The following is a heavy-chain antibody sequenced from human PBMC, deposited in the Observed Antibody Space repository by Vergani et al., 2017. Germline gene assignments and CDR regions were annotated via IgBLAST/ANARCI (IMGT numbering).Heavy chain of an antibody. CDR2: NYPGDSEV. CDR3: ESGGHGSENGGALQL. V-gene: IGHV5-51*01. CDR1: GYIFSNFW. Sequence: EKQLVQSGSETKKPGESLKISCHAFGYIFSNFWIGWVRQRPGRGLEGMGINYPGDSEVKSNPTFRGQVIFSVDTSVNTAYLQWRSLQASDTATYFCESGGHGSENGGALQLWGQGTNITVSS. J-gene: IGHJ3*01. D-gene: IGHD3-10*01.